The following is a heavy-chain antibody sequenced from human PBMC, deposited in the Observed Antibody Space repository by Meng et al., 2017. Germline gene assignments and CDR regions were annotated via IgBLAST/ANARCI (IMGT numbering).Heavy chain of an antibody. Sequence: ASVKVSCKASGYTLTSYGISWVRQAPGQGLEWMGWISAYNGNTNYAQKLQGRVTMTTDTSTSTAYMELRSLRSDDTAVYYCARDRPYYDYVWGSYRPRDPKDYYYYSMDVWGQGTTVTVSS. CDR3: ARDRPYYDYVWGSYRPRDPKDYYYYSMDV. CDR1: GYTLTSYG. CDR2: ISAYNGNT. V-gene: IGHV1-18*01. D-gene: IGHD3-16*02. J-gene: IGHJ6*02.